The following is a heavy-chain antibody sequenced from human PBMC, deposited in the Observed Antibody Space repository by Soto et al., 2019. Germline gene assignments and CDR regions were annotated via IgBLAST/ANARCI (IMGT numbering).Heavy chain of an antibody. CDR1: GGSISSGGYY. Sequence: QVQLQESGPGLVKPSQTLSLTCTVSGGSISSGGYYWSWIRQHPGKGLEWIGYIYYSGSTYYNPSLKSRVTLSVDTSKNQFSLKLSSVTAADTAVYYCARDQAGLSYYFDYWGQGTLVTVSS. CDR2: IYYSGST. V-gene: IGHV4-31*03. CDR3: ARDQAGLSYYFDY. J-gene: IGHJ4*02. D-gene: IGHD3-16*02.